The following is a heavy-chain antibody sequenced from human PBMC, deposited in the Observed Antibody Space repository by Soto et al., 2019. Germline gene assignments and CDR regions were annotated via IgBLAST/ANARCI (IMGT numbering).Heavy chain of an antibody. CDR2: ISSGSSTI. Sequence: GGSLRLSCAASGFTFSNYSMNWVRQAPGKGLEWVSYISSGSSTIYYADSVKGRFTISRDNAKNSLYLQMDSLRAEDTAVYYATRSAYMDVWGTGTTVTVSS. V-gene: IGHV3-48*01. D-gene: IGHD2-2*01. J-gene: IGHJ6*03. CDR1: GFTFSNYS. CDR3: TRSAYMDV.